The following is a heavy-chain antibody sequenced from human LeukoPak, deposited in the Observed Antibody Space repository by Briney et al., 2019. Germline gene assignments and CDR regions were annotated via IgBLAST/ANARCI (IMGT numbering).Heavy chain of an antibody. Sequence: PGGSLRLSCAASGFTFSSYAMSWVRQAPGKGLEWVSAISGSGGSTYYADSVKGRFTISRDNSKNTLYLQMNSLRAEDTAVYYCAKRILLWFGDALGAFDIWGQGTMVTVSS. CDR3: AKRILLWFGDALGAFDI. J-gene: IGHJ3*02. V-gene: IGHV3-23*01. D-gene: IGHD3-10*01. CDR1: GFTFSSYA. CDR2: ISGSGGST.